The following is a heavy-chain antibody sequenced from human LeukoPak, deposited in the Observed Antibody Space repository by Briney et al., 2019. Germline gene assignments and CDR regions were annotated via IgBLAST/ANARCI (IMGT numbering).Heavy chain of an antibody. J-gene: IGHJ6*03. CDR3: AREVVAINLVRRVISSHFYYRYV. CDR2: ISAYNHKT. V-gene: IGHV1-18*01. CDR1: GYTFRNYG. D-gene: IGHD3-10*01. Sequence: GASVKVSCKASGYTFRNYGISWVRQAPGQGLEWMGWISAYNHKTNYAERFQGRVTMTTDASTSTAYMDLRSLTSDDTAVYFCAREVVAINLVRRVISSHFYYRYVWGKGTTVLASS.